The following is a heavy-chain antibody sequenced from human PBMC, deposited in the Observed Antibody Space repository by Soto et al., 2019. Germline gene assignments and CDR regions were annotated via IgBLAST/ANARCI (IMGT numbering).Heavy chain of an antibody. J-gene: IGHJ4*02. D-gene: IGHD3-9*01. Sequence: SETLSLTCTVSGGSISSSSYYWGWIRQPPGKGLEWIGSIYYSGSTYYNPSLKSRVTISVDTSKNQFSLKLSSVTAADTAVYYCARGDYDILTGYSNVVFDYWGQGTLVTVSS. CDR1: GGSISSSSYY. CDR2: IYYSGST. CDR3: ARGDYDILTGYSNVVFDY. V-gene: IGHV4-39*01.